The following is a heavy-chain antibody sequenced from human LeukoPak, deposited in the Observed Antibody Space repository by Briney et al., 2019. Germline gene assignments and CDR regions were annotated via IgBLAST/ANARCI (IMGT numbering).Heavy chain of an antibody. CDR1: GYTFTSYY. CDR3: ARGDILTGYYYYGMDV. D-gene: IGHD3-9*01. J-gene: IGHJ6*02. V-gene: IGHV1-46*01. Sequence: ASVTVSCKASGYTFTSYYMHWVRQAPGQGLEWMGIINPSGGSTSYAQKFQGRVTMTRDTSTSTVYMELSSLRSEDTAVYYCARGDILTGYYYYGMDVWGQGTTVTASS. CDR2: INPSGGST.